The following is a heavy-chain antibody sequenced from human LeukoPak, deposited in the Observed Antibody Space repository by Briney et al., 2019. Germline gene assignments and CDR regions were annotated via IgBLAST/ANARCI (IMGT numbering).Heavy chain of an antibody. CDR2: VNQDGSEK. D-gene: IGHD5-24*01. Sequence: GGSLRLSCAASGFTFSHYWMSWVRQAPGKGLEWVANVNQDGSEKYYVDSVKGRFTISRDNAKNSLCLQMNSLRAEDTAVYYCARDGVATINYWGQGTLVTVSS. V-gene: IGHV3-7*01. CDR1: GFTFSHYW. J-gene: IGHJ4*02. CDR3: ARDGVATINY.